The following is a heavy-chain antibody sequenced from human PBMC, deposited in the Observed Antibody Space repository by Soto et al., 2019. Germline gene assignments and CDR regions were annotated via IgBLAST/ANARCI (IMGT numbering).Heavy chain of an antibody. CDR1: GGSISTAHS. J-gene: IGHJ4*02. CDR2: IYNSGSA. D-gene: IGHD1-1*01. V-gene: IGHV4-4*02. Sequence: QVQLHESGPGLVKPSGTLSLTCAVSGGSISTAHSWSWVRQPPGKGLEWIAEIYNSGSANYNPSHKIRVTIPVDKSKNRFSLKLISVTAAETAIYFCARALALPGRFYFDYWGQGTLVTVSS. CDR3: ARALALPGRFYFDY.